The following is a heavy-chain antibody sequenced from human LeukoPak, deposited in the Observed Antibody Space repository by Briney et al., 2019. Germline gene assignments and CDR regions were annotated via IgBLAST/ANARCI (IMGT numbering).Heavy chain of an antibody. V-gene: IGHV3-23*01. CDR3: AKDRDVWGSLLDY. D-gene: IGHD3-16*01. J-gene: IGHJ4*02. CDR2: ISGSGVST. Sequence: WGSLRLSCAASGFTFSSYAMSWVRQAPGKGLEWVSAISGSGVSTYYADSVKGRFTISRDNSKNTLYLQMNSLRAEDTAVYYCAKDRDVWGSLLDYWGQGTLVTVSS. CDR1: GFTFSSYA.